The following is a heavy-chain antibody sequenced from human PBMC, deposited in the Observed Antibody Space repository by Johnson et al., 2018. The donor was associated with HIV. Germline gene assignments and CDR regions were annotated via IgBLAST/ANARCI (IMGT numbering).Heavy chain of an antibody. CDR3: ARDRELLRADDAFDI. Sequence: QVQLVESGGGVVQPGRSLRLSCAASGFTFSSYAMHWVRQAPGKGLEWVAVISYDGSNKYYADSVKGRFTISRDNSKNTLYLQMSSLRAEDTAIYYCARDRELLRADDAFDIWGQGTMVTVSS. V-gene: IGHV3-30-3*01. CDR2: ISYDGSNK. CDR1: GFTFSSYA. D-gene: IGHD1-26*01. J-gene: IGHJ3*02.